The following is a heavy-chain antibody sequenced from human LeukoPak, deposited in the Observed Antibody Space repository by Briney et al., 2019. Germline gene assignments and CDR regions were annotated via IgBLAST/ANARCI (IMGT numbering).Heavy chain of an antibody. CDR2: IKQDGSEK. V-gene: IGHV3-7*01. D-gene: IGHD1-26*01. CDR3: ARRRYSGSSQHFDY. Sequence: GGSQRLSCAASGFTFSSYWMSWLRQAPGKGLEWVANIKQDGSEKYYVDSVKGRFTISRDNAKNSLYLQMNSLRAEDTAVYYCARRRYSGSSQHFDYWGQGTLVTVSS. J-gene: IGHJ4*02. CDR1: GFTFSSYW.